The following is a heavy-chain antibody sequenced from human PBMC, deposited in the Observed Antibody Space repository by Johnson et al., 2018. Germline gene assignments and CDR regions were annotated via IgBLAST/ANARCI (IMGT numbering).Heavy chain of an antibody. J-gene: IGHJ3*02. D-gene: IGHD4-17*01. CDR1: GFTFSAYW. V-gene: IGHV3-7*01. CDR2: IKQAGSEK. Sequence: VQLVQSGGGLVQPGGSXRLSCAASGFTFSAYWMSWVRQAPGKGLEWVANIKQAGSEKYFVDTVKGRFSISRDNAKTSLFLQMNRLRAEDTAVYYCATYGDGAFAIWGQGTMVTVSS. CDR3: ATYGDGAFAI.